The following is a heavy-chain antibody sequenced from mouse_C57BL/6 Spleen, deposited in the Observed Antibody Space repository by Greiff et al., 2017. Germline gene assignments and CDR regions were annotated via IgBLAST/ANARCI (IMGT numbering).Heavy chain of an antibody. J-gene: IGHJ4*01. CDR3: AREGGIYYDSLYAMDY. Sequence: VQLQQPGAELVKPGASVKLSCKASGYTFTSYWMHWVKQRPGQGLEWIGDIYPGSGSTNYNEKFKSKATLTVDTSSSTAYMQLSSLTSEDSAVYYCAREGGIYYDSLYAMDYWGQGTSVTVSS. CDR2: IYPGSGST. V-gene: IGHV1-55*01. CDR1: GYTFTSYW. D-gene: IGHD2-4*01.